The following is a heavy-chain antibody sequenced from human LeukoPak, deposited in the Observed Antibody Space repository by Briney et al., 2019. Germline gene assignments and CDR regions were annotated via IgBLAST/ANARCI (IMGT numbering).Heavy chain of an antibody. CDR2: VWYVGGDE. J-gene: IGHJ3*02. V-gene: IGHV3-33*06. D-gene: IGHD3-10*01. CDR3: AKEYGSGGTEGDDAFDI. CDR1: GFTFSTFG. Sequence: SGGSLRLSCAASGFTFSTFGLHWVRQAPGKGLEWVASVWYVGGDEYYADSVKGRFKISRDNSKSTLYLQMNSLRAEDTAVYYCAKEYGSGGTEGDDAFDIWGQGTMVTVSS.